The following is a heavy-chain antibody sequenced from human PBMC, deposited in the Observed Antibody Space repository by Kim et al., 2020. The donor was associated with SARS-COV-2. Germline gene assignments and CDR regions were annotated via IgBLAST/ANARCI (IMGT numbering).Heavy chain of an antibody. CDR3: AARSGYSSVHWYFDL. D-gene: IGHD5-18*01. Sequence: SVKVSCRASGFTFTNSAVQWVRQARGQRLEWIGWIVVGSGNTNYAQKFQERVTISRDMSTSTAYMELSSLRSEDTAVYYCAARSGYSSVHWYFDLWGRGTLITVSS. J-gene: IGHJ2*01. CDR1: GFTFTNSA. V-gene: IGHV1-58*01. CDR2: IVVGSGNT.